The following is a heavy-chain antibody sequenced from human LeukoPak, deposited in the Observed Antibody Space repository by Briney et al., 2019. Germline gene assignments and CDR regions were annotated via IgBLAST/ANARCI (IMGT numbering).Heavy chain of an antibody. CDR1: GLTFSSYG. Sequence: GGSLRLSCAASGLTFSSYGIHWVRQAPGKGLEWVAVISYDGSNKYYADSVKGRFTISRDNSKNTLYLQMNSLRAEDTAVYYCARAGYYGSGADYYGMDVWGQGTTVTVSS. CDR3: ARAGYYGSGADYYGMDV. D-gene: IGHD3-10*01. V-gene: IGHV3-30*03. CDR2: ISYDGSNK. J-gene: IGHJ6*02.